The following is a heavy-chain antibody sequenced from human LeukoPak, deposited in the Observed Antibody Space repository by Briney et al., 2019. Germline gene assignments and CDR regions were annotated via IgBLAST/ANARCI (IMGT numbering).Heavy chain of an antibody. V-gene: IGHV4-38-2*02. J-gene: IGHJ4*02. D-gene: IGHD6-19*01. CDR3: ARGILSVAYFDY. Sequence: PSETLSLTCTVSGYSISSGYYWGWIRQPPGKGLEWIGSIYHSGSTYYNPSLKSRVTISVDTSKNQFSLKLSSVTAADTAVYYCARGILSVAYFDYWGQGTLVTVSS. CDR1: GYSISSGYY. CDR2: IYHSGST.